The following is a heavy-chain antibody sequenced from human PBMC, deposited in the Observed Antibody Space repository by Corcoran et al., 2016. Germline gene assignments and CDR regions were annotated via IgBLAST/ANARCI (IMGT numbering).Heavy chain of an antibody. CDR2: IYPGDSDT. V-gene: IGHV5-51*01. D-gene: IGHD2-15*01. J-gene: IGHJ4*02. CDR1: GYSFTSYW. CDR3: ARLTDCSGGSCYSFHFDY. Sequence: EVQLVQSGAEVKKPGESLKISCKGSGYSFTSYWIGWVRQMPGKGLEWMGIIYPGDSDTRYSPSFQGQVTISADKSISTAYLQWSSRKASDTAMYYCARLTDCSGGSCYSFHFDYWGQGTLVTVSS.